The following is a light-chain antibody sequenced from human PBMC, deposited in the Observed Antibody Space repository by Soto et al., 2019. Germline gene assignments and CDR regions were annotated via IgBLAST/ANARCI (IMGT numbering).Light chain of an antibody. CDR2: DAS. V-gene: IGKV1-33*01. J-gene: IGKJ4*01. CDR3: QQYANLPLT. Sequence: DIQMTQSPSSLSASVGDRVTITCRASQAVTNSLNWYQQIPGKAPKLLIYDASNLETGVPSRFSGRGSGTDFSFTISGLQPDDFGTYYCQQYANLPLTFGAGTKVEMK. CDR1: QAVTNS.